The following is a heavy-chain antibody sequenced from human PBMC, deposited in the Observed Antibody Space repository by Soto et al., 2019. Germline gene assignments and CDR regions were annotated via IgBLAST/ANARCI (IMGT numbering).Heavy chain of an antibody. CDR1: GGSISSSAYY. J-gene: IGHJ4*02. CDR2: IHNSGST. CDR3: ARQGVTRLSFAF. Sequence: PSETLSLTCTVSGGSISSSAYYWGWIRQSPGRGLEWIGIIHNSGSTYYNSSLKSRVTISVDTSNNHFSLRLSSMTAADTAVYFCARQGVTRLSFAFWGQGSLVTGSS. V-gene: IGHV4-39*01. D-gene: IGHD2-2*01.